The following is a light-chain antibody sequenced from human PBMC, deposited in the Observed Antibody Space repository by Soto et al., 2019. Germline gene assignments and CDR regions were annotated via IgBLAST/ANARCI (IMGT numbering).Light chain of an antibody. CDR3: GSWESCLSAYV. Sequence: QSVPTQPPSVSAAPGQRVTISCSGSSSNVGGNSVSWYQQLPETAPKLLIYANDKRPSGIPDRFSRPTSGTSATPGITGFQTGDEADDYSGSWESCLSAYVVGTGTNVNVL. V-gene: IGLV1-51*01. CDR2: AND. J-gene: IGLJ1*01. CDR1: SSNVGGNS.